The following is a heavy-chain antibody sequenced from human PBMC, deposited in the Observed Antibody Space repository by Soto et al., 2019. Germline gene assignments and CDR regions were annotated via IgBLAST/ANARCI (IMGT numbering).Heavy chain of an antibody. CDR1: GFTVSSNY. CDR3: ARDYYKYYDSSGYYRSPAY. V-gene: IGHV3-53*05. CDR2: IYSGGST. J-gene: IGHJ4*02. Sequence: PGGSPRISCAACGFTVSSNYMSWVRQDPGKGLEWVSVIYSGGSTYYADSVKGRFTISRDNSRNTLFLQMNSLRAEDTAVYYCARDYYKYYDSSGYYRSPAYWGQGTLVTVS. D-gene: IGHD3-22*01.